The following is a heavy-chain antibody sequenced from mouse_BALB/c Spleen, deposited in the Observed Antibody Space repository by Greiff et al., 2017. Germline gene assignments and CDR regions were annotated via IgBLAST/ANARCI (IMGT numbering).Heavy chain of an antibody. V-gene: IGHV14-3*02. CDR3: ASTSHYYGSWFAY. D-gene: IGHD1-2*01. J-gene: IGHJ3*01. Sequence: EVQLVESGAELVKPGASVKLSCTASGFNIKDTYMHWVKQRPEQGLEWIGRIDPANGNTKYDPKFQGKATITADTSSNTAYLQLSSLTSEDTAVYYCASTSHYYGSWFAYWGQGTLVTVSA. CDR2: IDPANGNT. CDR1: GFNIKDTY.